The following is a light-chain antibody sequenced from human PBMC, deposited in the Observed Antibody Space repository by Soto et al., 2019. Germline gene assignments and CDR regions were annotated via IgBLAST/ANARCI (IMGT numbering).Light chain of an antibody. J-gene: IGKJ1*01. CDR1: QSVSNNY. V-gene: IGKV3-20*01. CDR2: GAS. CDR3: QQYGSSGT. Sequence: EIVMTQSPAPLSLSPGESATLSCRASQSVSNNYLAWYQQKPGQAPRLLIYGASNRATGIPDRFSGSGSGTDFTLTISRLEPEDFAVYYCQQYGSSGTLGQGTKVDIK.